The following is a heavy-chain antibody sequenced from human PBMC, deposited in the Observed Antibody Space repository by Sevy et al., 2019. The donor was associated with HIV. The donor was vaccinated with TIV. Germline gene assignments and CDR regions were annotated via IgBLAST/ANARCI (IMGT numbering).Heavy chain of an antibody. CDR3: ARDRKSYTVLANYYGMDV. Sequence: GGSLRLSCAASGFIFNTYSFNWVRQAPGKGLEWVAFISSSGNYKHYPDSLKDRFTVSRDNANNVVFLQIDGLRVEDTALYYCARDRKSYTVLANYYGMDVWGQGTTVTVSS. J-gene: IGHJ6*02. CDR2: ISSSGNYK. V-gene: IGHV3-21*06. D-gene: IGHD3-16*02. CDR1: GFIFNTYS.